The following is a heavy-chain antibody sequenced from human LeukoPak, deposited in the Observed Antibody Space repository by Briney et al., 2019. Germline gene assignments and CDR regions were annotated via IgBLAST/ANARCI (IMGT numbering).Heavy chain of an antibody. V-gene: IGHV7-4-1*02. CDR1: GYTFTNHA. CDR2: IDTNTGNP. Sequence: ASVKVSCKASGYTFTNHAINWVRQAPGQGLEYMGRIDTNTGNPTYAQAFTGRIVFSLDTSVSTAYLQIRSLKADDTAVYFCARRSMVQHLDVWGKGTTVIVSS. CDR3: ARRSMVQHLDV. D-gene: IGHD3-10*01. J-gene: IGHJ6*04.